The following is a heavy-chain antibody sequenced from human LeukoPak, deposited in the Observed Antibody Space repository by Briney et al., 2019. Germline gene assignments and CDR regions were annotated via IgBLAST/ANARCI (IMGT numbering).Heavy chain of an antibody. V-gene: IGHV4-34*01. CDR3: ARGRSSLSVTPVAGTWGPVGPNWFDP. Sequence: SETLSLTCAVDGGSFSGYCWSWIRQPPGKGLEWIGEINHSGSTNYNPSLKSRVTISVDTSKNQFSLKLSSVTAADTAVYYCARGRSSLSVTPVAGTWGPVGPNWFDPWGQGTLITVSS. D-gene: IGHD6-19*01. J-gene: IGHJ5*02. CDR2: INHSGST. CDR1: GGSFSGYC.